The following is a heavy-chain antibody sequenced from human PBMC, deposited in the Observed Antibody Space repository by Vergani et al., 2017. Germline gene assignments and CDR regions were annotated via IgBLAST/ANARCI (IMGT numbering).Heavy chain of an antibody. J-gene: IGHJ4*02. Sequence: QVQLQQWGAGLLKPTETLSLTCAVYGGYFSGYYWRWIRQPPGKGLEWIGENHHRGSTNYNPSLKSRVTIAVDTSKNQFSLRLSSVTAADTAVYYCARSRAAAGTFRARYFDYWGQGTLVTVSS. CDR3: ARSRAAAGTFRARYFDY. V-gene: IGHV4-34*01. CDR2: NHHRGST. D-gene: IGHD6-13*01. CDR1: GGYFSGYY.